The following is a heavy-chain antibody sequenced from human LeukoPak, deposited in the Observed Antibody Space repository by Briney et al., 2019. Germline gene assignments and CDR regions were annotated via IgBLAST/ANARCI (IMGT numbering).Heavy chain of an antibody. J-gene: IGHJ5*02. D-gene: IGHD6-13*01. CDR1: GGSISSYY. CDR2: IYTSGST. CDR3: ARVSSSWYVYNWFDP. Sequence: SQTLSLTCAVSGGSISSYYWSWIRQPAGKGLEWIGRIYTSGSTNYNPSLKSRVTMSVDTSKSQFSLKLSSVTAADTAVYYCARVSSSWYVYNWFDPWGQGTLVTVSS. V-gene: IGHV4-4*07.